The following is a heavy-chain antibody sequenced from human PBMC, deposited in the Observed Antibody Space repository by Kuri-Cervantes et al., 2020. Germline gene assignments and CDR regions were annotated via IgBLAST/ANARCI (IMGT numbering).Heavy chain of an antibody. J-gene: IGHJ5*02. D-gene: IGHD6-13*01. V-gene: IGHV4-4*02. CDR2: IYHSGST. CDR3: ARGSSWYRDWFDP. CDR1: GGSISSSNW. Sequence: SCAVSGGSISSSNWWSWVRQPPGKGLEWIGEIYHSGSTNYNPSLKSRVTISVDKSKNQFSLKLSSVTAADTAVYYCARGSSWYRDWFDPWGQGTLVTVSS.